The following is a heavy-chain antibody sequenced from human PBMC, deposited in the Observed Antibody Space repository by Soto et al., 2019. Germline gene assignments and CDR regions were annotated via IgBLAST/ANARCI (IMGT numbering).Heavy chain of an antibody. CDR2: IKQDGSEK. D-gene: IGHD3-3*01. CDR3: ASLPPITIFGVVATIDAFDI. V-gene: IGHV3-7*01. CDR1: GFTFSSYW. J-gene: IGHJ3*02. Sequence: GGSLRLSCAASGFTFSSYWMSWVRQAPGKGLEWVANIKQDGSEKYYVDSVKGRFTISRGNAKNSLYLQMNSLRAEDTAVYYCASLPPITIFGVVATIDAFDIWGQGTMVTVSS.